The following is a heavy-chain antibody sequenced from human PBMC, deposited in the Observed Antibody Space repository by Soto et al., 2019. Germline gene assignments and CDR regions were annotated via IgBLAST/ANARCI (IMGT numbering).Heavy chain of an antibody. CDR2: IGRGDDK. D-gene: IGHD2-15*01. CDR1: GFICSSYD. J-gene: IGHJ6*02. CDR3: AKDGTTGGQHYYGMDV. Sequence: PGGSLRLSCAVSGFICSSYDMSWVRQAPGKGLEWVSTIGRGDDKYYADSVKGRFTISRDTSKNTLFLQMNSLRAEDTALYFCAKDGTTGGQHYYGMDVWGQGTTVTVSS. V-gene: IGHV3-23*01.